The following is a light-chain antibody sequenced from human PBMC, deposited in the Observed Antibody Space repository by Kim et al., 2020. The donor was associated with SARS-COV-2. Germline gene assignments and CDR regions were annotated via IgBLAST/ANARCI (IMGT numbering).Light chain of an antibody. V-gene: IGLV1-51*01. CDR2: DND. Sequence: GQNVTISGSESSSNIGKKYVSWYQQFPETAPKLLIYDNDKRAAGIPDRFFGSKSGTSATLGITGLQTGDEADYYCGAWDNSLSAGIFGGGAKLTVL. CDR1: SSNIGKKY. CDR3: GAWDNSLSAGI. J-gene: IGLJ2*01.